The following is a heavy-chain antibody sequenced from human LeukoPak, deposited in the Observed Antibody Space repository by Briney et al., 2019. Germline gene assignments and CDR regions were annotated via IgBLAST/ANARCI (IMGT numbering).Heavy chain of an antibody. V-gene: IGHV1-2*02. J-gene: IGHJ3*02. CDR3: ARSYSSGWDAFDI. CDR2: INPNSGGT. CDR1: GYTFTSYD. D-gene: IGHD6-19*01. Sequence: ASVKVSCKASGYTFTSYDINWVRQAPGQGLEWMGWINPNSGGTNYAQKFQGRVTMTRDTSISTAYMELSRLRSDDTAVYYCARSYSSGWDAFDIWGQGTMVTVSS.